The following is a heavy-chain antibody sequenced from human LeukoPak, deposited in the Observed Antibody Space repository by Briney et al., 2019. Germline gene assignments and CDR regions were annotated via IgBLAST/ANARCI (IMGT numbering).Heavy chain of an antibody. Sequence: PGGSLRLSCAASGFTFSDYYMSWIRQAPGKGLEWVSYISSGGSSIYYADSVKGRFAISRDNAKNSLYLQMNSLRAEDTAVYYCASAEYADSSPFDYWGQGTLVTVSS. CDR1: GFTFSDYY. CDR3: ASAEYADSSPFDY. D-gene: IGHD6-13*01. V-gene: IGHV3-11*04. CDR2: ISSGGSSI. J-gene: IGHJ4*02.